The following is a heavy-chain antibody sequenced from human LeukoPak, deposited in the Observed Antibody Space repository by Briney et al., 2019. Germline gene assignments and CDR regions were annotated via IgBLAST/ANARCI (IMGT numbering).Heavy chain of an antibody. Sequence: SETLSLTCTVSGGSLSSYSWSWIRQLPGKGLEWIGYIYDSGATNYNPSLKSRVTISVDTSKNQFSLKLSSVTAADTAVYYCARDRTPPKGYYDSRGYYFTSDAFDIWGQGTMVTVSS. J-gene: IGHJ3*02. CDR2: IYDSGAT. D-gene: IGHD3-22*01. V-gene: IGHV4-59*01. CDR3: ARDRTPPKGYYDSRGYYFTSDAFDI. CDR1: GGSLSSYS.